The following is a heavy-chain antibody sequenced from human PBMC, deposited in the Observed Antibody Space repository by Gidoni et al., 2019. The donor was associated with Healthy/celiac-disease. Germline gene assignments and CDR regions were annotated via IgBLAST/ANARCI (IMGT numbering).Heavy chain of an antibody. Sequence: EVQLVESGGGLVQPGGSLRLYCAASGFTFSSYSISCVRQAPGKGLEWVSAISGCGGSTYYADSVKGRFTISRDNSKNTLYLQMNSLRAEDTAVYYCAKEPSGYWYFDLWGRGTLVTVSS. J-gene: IGHJ2*01. D-gene: IGHD3-10*01. CDR3: AKEPSGYWYFDL. V-gene: IGHV3-23*04. CDR1: GFTFSSYS. CDR2: ISGCGGST.